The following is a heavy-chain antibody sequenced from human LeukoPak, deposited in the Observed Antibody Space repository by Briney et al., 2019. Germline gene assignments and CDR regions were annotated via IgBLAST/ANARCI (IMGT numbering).Heavy chain of an antibody. J-gene: IGHJ4*02. CDR3: ARDPDYYDSSVDY. Sequence: GGSLRLSCAVSGFTVSSNYMSWVRQAPGKGLEWVSVIYSGGSTYYADSVKGRFTISRDNSKNTLYLQMNSLRAEDTAVYYCARDPDYYDSSVDYWGQGTLVTVSS. CDR2: IYSGGST. CDR1: GFTVSSNY. V-gene: IGHV3-53*01. D-gene: IGHD3-22*01.